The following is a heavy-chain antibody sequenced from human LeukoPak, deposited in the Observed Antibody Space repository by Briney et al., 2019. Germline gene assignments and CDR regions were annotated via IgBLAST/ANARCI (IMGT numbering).Heavy chain of an antibody. V-gene: IGHV3-23*01. J-gene: IGHJ4*02. CDR1: GFAFGSEA. CDR2: ISPGGGTT. D-gene: IGHD6-6*01. CDR3: TSETSGAARLFRIDY. Sequence: PGGSLRLSCAVSGFAFGSEAMSWVRQSPARGLEWVASISPGGGTTYYADYVKGRFTISRDNSNNSLFVQMNSLRVEDTAVYYCTSETSGAARLFRIDYWGQGTLVTVSP.